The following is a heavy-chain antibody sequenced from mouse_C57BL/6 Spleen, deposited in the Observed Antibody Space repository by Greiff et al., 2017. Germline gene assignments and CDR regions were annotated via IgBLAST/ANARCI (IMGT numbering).Heavy chain of an antibody. Sequence: VQLVESGAELVKPGASVKISCKASGYAFSSYWMNWVKQRPGKGLEWIGQIYPGDGDTNYNGKFKGKATLTADKSSSTAYMQLSSLTSEDSAVYFCARSEYDPYAMDYWGQGTSVTVSS. D-gene: IGHD2-10*02. J-gene: IGHJ4*01. CDR3: ARSEYDPYAMDY. CDR1: GYAFSSYW. V-gene: IGHV1-80*01. CDR2: IYPGDGDT.